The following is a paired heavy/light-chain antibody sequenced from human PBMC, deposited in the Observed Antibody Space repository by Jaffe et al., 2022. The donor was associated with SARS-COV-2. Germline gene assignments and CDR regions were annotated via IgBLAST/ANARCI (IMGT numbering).Heavy chain of an antibody. J-gene: IGHJ4*02. D-gene: IGHD1-26*01. Sequence: QVQLQESGPGLVRPSETLSLTCAVPGGSISSTNYYWGWIRQPPGMGLEWIGSIYNTGSTYYNPSLESRVTVSVDTSKNQFSLRLSSVTAADTAVYYCARQRGSGWYFDYWGQGILVTVSS. CDR3: ARQRGSGWYFDY. V-gene: IGHV4-39*01. CDR2: IYNTGST. CDR1: GGSISSTNYY.
Light chain of an antibody. J-gene: IGKJ1*01. V-gene: IGKV1-5*03. Sequence: DIQMTQSPSTLSASIGDRVTITCRASQSVKTWLAWYQQKPGKAPKVLISKASNLESGVPSRFSGSGSETEFNLTITSLQPDDFATYYCQQYESYSTFGQGTKVDMK. CDR3: QQYESYST. CDR2: KAS. CDR1: QSVKTW.